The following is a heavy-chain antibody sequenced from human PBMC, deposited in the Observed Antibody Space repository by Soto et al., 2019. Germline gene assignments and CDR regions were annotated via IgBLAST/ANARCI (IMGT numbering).Heavy chain of an antibody. V-gene: IGHV4-34*01. J-gene: IGHJ6*03. CDR1: GGSFSGYY. D-gene: IGHD3-10*01. Sequence: QAQLQQWGAGLLKPSETLSLTCAVYGGSFSGYYWSWIRQPPGKGPEWIGEINHSGSTNYNPSLKRRLTISVDTSQNQFSLKLSSVTAADTAVYYCARGKGRMVRGVLLFYYYCYMDVWGKGTTVTVSS. CDR3: ARGKGRMVRGVLLFYYYCYMDV. CDR2: INHSGST.